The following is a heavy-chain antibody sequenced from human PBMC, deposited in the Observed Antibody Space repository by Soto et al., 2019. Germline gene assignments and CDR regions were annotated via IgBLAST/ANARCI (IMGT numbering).Heavy chain of an antibody. J-gene: IGHJ6*02. CDR1: GFNFNIYA. D-gene: IGHD3-16*01. V-gene: IGHV3-23*01. Sequence: PGGSLRLSCVASGFNFNIYAMSWVRQAPGRGLECVSGISGNGGVAYYADSVKGRFTISRDNSKNTLYLQMNSLRAEDTAVYYCAREPPLGAYTMDVWGQGTTVTVSS. CDR3: AREPPLGAYTMDV. CDR2: ISGNGGVA.